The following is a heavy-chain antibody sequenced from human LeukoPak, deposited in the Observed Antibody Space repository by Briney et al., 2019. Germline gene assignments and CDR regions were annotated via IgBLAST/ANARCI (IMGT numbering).Heavy chain of an antibody. CDR3: ARGQRYSYGYVDY. J-gene: IGHJ4*02. V-gene: IGHV4-34*01. CDR2: INHSGST. Sequence: SSETLSLTCAVYGGSFSGYYWSWIRQPPGKGLEWIGEINHSGSTNYNPSLKSRVTISVDTSKNLFSLKLSSVTAADTAVYYCARGQRYSYGYVDYWGQGTLVTVSS. CDR1: GGSFSGYY. D-gene: IGHD5-18*01.